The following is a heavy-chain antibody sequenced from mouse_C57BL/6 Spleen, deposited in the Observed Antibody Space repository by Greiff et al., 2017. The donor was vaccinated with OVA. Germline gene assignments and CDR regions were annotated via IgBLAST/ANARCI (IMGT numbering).Heavy chain of an antibody. V-gene: IGHV1-15*01. Sequence: QVHVKQSGAELVRPGASVTLSCKASGYTFTDYEMHWVKQTPVHGLEWIGAIDPETGGTAYNQKFKGKAILTADKSSSTAYLELLSLTSEDSAFYYCTRSITTVWYFDVWGTGTTVTVAS. J-gene: IGHJ1*03. D-gene: IGHD1-1*01. CDR3: TRSITTVWYFDV. CDR1: GYTFTDYE. CDR2: IDPETGGT.